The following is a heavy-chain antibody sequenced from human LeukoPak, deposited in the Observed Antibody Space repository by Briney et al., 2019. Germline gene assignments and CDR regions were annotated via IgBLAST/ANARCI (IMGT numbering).Heavy chain of an antibody. CDR1: GLTVSSKY. V-gene: IGHV3-53*01. CDR3: ARVGGDQVGY. Sequence: QPGGSLRLSCAASGLTVSSKYMSWVRQAPGKGLEWVSVIYNNGNTHYADSVKGRFTISRDNSKNTLYLQMSSLRAEDTAVYYCARVGGDQVGYWGQGTLVTVSS. CDR2: IYNNGNT. J-gene: IGHJ4*02. D-gene: IGHD4-17*01.